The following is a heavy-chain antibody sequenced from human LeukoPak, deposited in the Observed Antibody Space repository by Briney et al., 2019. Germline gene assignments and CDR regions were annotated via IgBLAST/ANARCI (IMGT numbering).Heavy chain of an antibody. CDR2: INPNSGGT. CDR1: GYTFTGYY. Sequence: ASVKVSCKASGYTFTGYYMHWVRQAPGQGLEWMGWINPNSGGTNYAQKFQGRVTMTRDTSIGTAYMELSRLRSDDTAVYYCASPREWEPSYYYGMDVWGQGTTVTVSS. J-gene: IGHJ6*02. D-gene: IGHD1-26*01. V-gene: IGHV1-2*02. CDR3: ASPREWEPSYYYGMDV.